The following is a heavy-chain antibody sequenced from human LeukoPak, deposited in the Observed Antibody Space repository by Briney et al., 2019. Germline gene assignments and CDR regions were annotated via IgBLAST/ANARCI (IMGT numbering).Heavy chain of an antibody. CDR1: GFTFDDYA. J-gene: IGHJ4*02. Sequence: GRSLRLSCAASGFTFDDYAMRWVRQAPGKGLEWVSGISWNSGSIGYADSVKGRFTISRDNAKNSLYLHMNSLRAEDTALYYCAKDIVGATTGPFDYWGQGTLVTVSS. CDR2: ISWNSGSI. D-gene: IGHD1-26*01. CDR3: AKDIVGATTGPFDY. V-gene: IGHV3-9*01.